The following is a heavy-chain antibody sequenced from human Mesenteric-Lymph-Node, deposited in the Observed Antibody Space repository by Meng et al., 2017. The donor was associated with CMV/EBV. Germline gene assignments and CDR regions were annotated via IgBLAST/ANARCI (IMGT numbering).Heavy chain of an antibody. V-gene: IGHV4-30-4*01. D-gene: IGHD3/OR15-3a*01. CDR1: GGSINSGDYY. J-gene: IGHJ5*02. CDR3: ARGRWTGGWFDP. Sequence: SCTVSGGSINSGDYYWSWIRQPPGKGLDWIGNIYYSGSTFYNPSLKSRVTLSVDTSKNQFSLKLSSVTAADTAVYYCARGRWTGGWFDPWGQGILVTVSS. CDR2: IYYSGST.